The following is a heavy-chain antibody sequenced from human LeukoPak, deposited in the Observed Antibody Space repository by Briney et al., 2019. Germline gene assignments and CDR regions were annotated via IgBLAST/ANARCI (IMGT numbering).Heavy chain of an antibody. J-gene: IGHJ4*02. CDR3: ARSNQADDY. CDR2: INPGGSSI. Sequence: GGSLRLSCAASGFTFSSYXXXXXXXXXXXXXVWVARINPGGSSITYADSVKGRFTISRDNAKNTLYLQMDSLRAEDTGVYYCARSNQADDYWGQGTLVTVSS. CDR1: GFTFSSYX. V-gene: IGHV3-74*01. D-gene: IGHD1-14*01.